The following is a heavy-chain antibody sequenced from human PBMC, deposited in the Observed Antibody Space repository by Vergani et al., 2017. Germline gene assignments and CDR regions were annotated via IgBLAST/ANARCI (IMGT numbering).Heavy chain of an antibody. V-gene: IGHV3-23*04. Sequence: EVQLVESGGGVVRPGGSLRLSCAASGFIFSNSAVSWVRPAAGGGVAWVSSLSGPGLSTYYADSVKGRFSISRDNSKNAVFLQMHSLTAADTAIYYCVKEKIDLGSDFFDAWGHGIMVTVSS. CDR2: LSGPGLST. J-gene: IGHJ4*03. CDR3: VKEKIDLGSDFFDA. CDR1: GFIFSNSA. D-gene: IGHD2/OR15-2a*01.